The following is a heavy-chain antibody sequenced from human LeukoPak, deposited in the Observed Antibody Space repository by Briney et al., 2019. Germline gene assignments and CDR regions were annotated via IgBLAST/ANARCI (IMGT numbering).Heavy chain of an antibody. CDR1: GFTFSSYG. Sequence: PGGSLRLSCAASGFTFSSYGMHWVRQAPGKGLEWVAVIWYDGSNKYYADSVKGRFTISRDNSKNTLYLQMNSLRAEDTAVYYCARLAVGATSFDYWGQGTLVTVSS. CDR3: ARLAVGATSFDY. J-gene: IGHJ4*02. CDR2: IWYDGSNK. D-gene: IGHD1-26*01. V-gene: IGHV3-33*08.